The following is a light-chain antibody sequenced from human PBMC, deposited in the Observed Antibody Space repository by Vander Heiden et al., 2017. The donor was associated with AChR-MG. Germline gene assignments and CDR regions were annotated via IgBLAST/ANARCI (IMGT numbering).Light chain of an antibody. V-gene: IGKV3-20*01. CDR2: GAS. J-gene: IGKJ3*01. Sequence: DIVLTQSPDTLSVSPGERATLSCRASQRVSSNFVAWYQQTPGRAPRLLISGASSRAADIPDRFSGSGSGTDFTLTITRLEPEDFAVYYCQQYGRSPFTFGRGTRVDI. CDR3: QQYGRSPFT. CDR1: QRVSSNF.